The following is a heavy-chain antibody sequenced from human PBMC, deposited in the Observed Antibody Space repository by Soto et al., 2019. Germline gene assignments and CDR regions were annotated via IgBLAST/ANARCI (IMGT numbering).Heavy chain of an antibody. CDR3: ARGRAAAPLCFDS. CDR2: INSDGSST. V-gene: IGHV3-74*01. CDR1: GFTFSSYW. Sequence: EVQLVESGGGLVQPGGSLRLSGAASGFTFSSYWMHWVRQAPGKGLVWVSRINSDGSSTTYADSVKGRFTISRDNAKNTLYLQMNSLRAEDTAVYYCARGRAAAPLCFDSWGQGTLVTVSS. D-gene: IGHD6-13*01. J-gene: IGHJ4*02.